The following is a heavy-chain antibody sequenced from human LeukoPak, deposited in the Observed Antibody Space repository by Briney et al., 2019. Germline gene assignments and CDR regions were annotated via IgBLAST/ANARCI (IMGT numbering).Heavy chain of an antibody. CDR1: GFTFSIYW. D-gene: IGHD5-18*01. Sequence: GGSLRLSCAASGFTFSIYWMSWVRQAPGKGLEGVANIKQDGGEKYYVDSVKGRFTISRDNAKNSLYLQMNSLRAEDTAVYYCARAMRDSPRPSDFDYWGQGTLVTVSS. CDR2: IKQDGGEK. J-gene: IGHJ4*02. V-gene: IGHV3-7*01. CDR3: ARAMRDSPRPSDFDY.